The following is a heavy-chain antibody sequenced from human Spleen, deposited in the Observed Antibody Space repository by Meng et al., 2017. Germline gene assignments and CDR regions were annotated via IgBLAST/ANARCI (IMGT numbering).Heavy chain of an antibody. CDR3: AREETYYYDRSFDY. CDR1: GYTFTSYY. D-gene: IGHD3-22*01. J-gene: IGHJ4*02. Sequence: ASVKVACKASGYTFTSYYIHWVRQAPGQGLEWMGIINPSGGSTTYAQKFQGRVTMTRDTSTSTVYMELSSLRSEDTAVFYCAREETYYYDRSFDYWGQGNRVTGYS. V-gene: IGHV1-46*01. CDR2: INPSGGST.